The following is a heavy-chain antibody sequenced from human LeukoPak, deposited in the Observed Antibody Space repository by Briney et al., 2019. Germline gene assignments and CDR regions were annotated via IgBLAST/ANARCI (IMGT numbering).Heavy chain of an antibody. Sequence: SETLSLTCAVYGGSFSGYYWSWIRQPPGKGLEWIGEINHSGSTNYNPSLKSRVTISVDTSKNQFSLKLSSVTAADTAVYYCAREEKGPSSGWYGWFDPWGQGTLVTVSS. V-gene: IGHV4-34*01. CDR2: INHSGST. CDR3: AREEKGPSSGWYGWFDP. CDR1: GGSFSGYY. D-gene: IGHD6-13*01. J-gene: IGHJ5*02.